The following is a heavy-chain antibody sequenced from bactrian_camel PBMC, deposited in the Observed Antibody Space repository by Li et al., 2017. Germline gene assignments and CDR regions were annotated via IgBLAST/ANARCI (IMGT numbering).Heavy chain of an antibody. Sequence: VQLVESGGGLVQLGGSLRLSCVASGRDAYSATCMGWFRQAPLKDREGVAAIYIGGDGTEYAVSAQGRFTISQDDGKNTVHMQMNSLKSVDTAVYVCAADLCAGWGTSERRWGRGTQVTVS. J-gene: IGHJ4*01. CDR1: GRDAYSATC. CDR2: IYIGGDGT. CDR3: AADLCAGWGTSERR. D-gene: IGHD5*01. V-gene: IGHV3S54*01.